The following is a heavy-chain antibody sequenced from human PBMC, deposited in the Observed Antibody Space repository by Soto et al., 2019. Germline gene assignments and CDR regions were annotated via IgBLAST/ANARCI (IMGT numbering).Heavy chain of an antibody. CDR3: AGEVLRATHNWLDP. D-gene: IGHD3-16*01. J-gene: IGHJ5*02. V-gene: IGHV3-33*01. Sequence: GGSLRLSCAASGFTFSSYGMHWVRQAPGKGLEWVAVIWYDGSNKYYADSVKGRFTISRDNSKNTVYMQMKSLRAEDTAVYYCAGEVLRATHNWLDPWGQGTLVTVSS. CDR2: IWYDGSNK. CDR1: GFTFSSYG.